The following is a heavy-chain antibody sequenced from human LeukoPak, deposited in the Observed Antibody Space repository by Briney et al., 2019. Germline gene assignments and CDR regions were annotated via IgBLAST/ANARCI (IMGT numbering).Heavy chain of an antibody. J-gene: IGHJ6*02. CDR2: INHSGST. CDR1: GGSFSGYY. Sequence: PSETLSLTCAVYGGSFSGYYWSWIHQPPGKGLEWIGEINHSGSTNYNPSLKSRVTISVDTSKNQFSLKLSSVTAADTAVYYCARGYCSGGSCYSNYYYYYGMDVWGQGTTVTVSS. V-gene: IGHV4-34*01. D-gene: IGHD2-15*01. CDR3: ARGYCSGGSCYSNYYYYYGMDV.